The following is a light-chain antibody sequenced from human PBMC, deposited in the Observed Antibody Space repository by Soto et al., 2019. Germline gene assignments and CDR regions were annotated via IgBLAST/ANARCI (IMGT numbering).Light chain of an antibody. CDR3: QQRSDWPIT. V-gene: IGKV3-11*01. CDR2: SAS. CDR1: QSVSSY. J-gene: IGKJ5*01. Sequence: EIVLTQSPATLSLSSGERATLSCRASQSVSSYLAWYQQKPGQAPRLLIYSASRRATGIPARFSGSGSGADFTLTISSLEPEDFAVYYCQQRSDWPITFGQGTRLEIK.